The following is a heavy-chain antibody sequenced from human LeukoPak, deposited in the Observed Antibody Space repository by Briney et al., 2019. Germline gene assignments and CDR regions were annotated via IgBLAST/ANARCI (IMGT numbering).Heavy chain of an antibody. J-gene: IGHJ4*02. CDR3: AAESERWLVRS. V-gene: IGHV4-34*01. CDR1: GGSFSGYY. D-gene: IGHD6-19*01. CDR2: INHSGST. Sequence: SGTLSLTCAVYGGSFSGYYWSWIRQPPGKGLEWIGEINHSGSTNYNPSLKSRVTISIDTSKNQFSLKLSSVTAADTAVYYCAAESERWLVRSWGQGTLVTVSS.